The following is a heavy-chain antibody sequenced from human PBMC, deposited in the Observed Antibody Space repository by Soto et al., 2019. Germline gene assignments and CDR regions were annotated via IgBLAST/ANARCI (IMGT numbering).Heavy chain of an antibody. CDR3: ARDQIAGTFPNWFDP. J-gene: IGHJ5*02. Sequence: QVQLVESGGGVVQPGRSLRLSCAASGFTFSSYGMHWVRQAPGKGLEWVAVIWYDGSNKYYADSVKGRFTISRDNSKNTLYLQMNSLRAEDTAVYYCARDQIAGTFPNWFDPWGQGTLVTVSS. V-gene: IGHV3-33*01. CDR2: IWYDGSNK. D-gene: IGHD1-20*01. CDR1: GFTFSSYG.